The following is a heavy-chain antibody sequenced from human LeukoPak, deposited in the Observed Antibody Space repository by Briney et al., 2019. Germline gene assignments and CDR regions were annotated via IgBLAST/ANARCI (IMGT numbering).Heavy chain of an antibody. Sequence: GESLKISCKGSGYSFTNYWIGWVRQMPGKGLEWMGITYPGDSDTRYSPSFQGQVTISADKSINTAYLQWSSLKASDTAMYYCARGGHCRSISCYGWFDPWGQGTLVTVSS. J-gene: IGHJ5*02. CDR3: ARGGHCRSISCYGWFDP. CDR1: GYSFTNYW. D-gene: IGHD2-2*01. CDR2: TYPGDSDT. V-gene: IGHV5-51*01.